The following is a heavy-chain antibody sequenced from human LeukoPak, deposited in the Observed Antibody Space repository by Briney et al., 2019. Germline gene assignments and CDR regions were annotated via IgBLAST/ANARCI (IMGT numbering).Heavy chain of an antibody. D-gene: IGHD2-15*01. CDR2: IIPIFGTA. Sequence: ASVKVPCKASGGTFSSYAISWVRQAPGQGLEWMGGIIPIFGTANYAQKFQGRVTITADESTSTAYMELSSLRSEDTAVYYCVRAEVSYCSGGSCYSTYYFDYWGQGTLVTVSS. J-gene: IGHJ4*02. V-gene: IGHV1-69*13. CDR3: VRAEVSYCSGGSCYSTYYFDY. CDR1: GGTFSSYA.